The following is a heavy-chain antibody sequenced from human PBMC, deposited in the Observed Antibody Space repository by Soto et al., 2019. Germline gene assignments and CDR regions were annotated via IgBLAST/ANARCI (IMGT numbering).Heavy chain of an antibody. D-gene: IGHD3-22*01. J-gene: IGHJ3*02. Sequence: ASVKVSCKASGYTFTGYYMHWVRQAPGQGLEWMGWINPNSGGTNYAQKFQGWVTMTRDTSISTAYMELSRLRSDDTAVYYCARVLRGGEYYDSSGYYFLDAFDIWGQGTMVTVS. CDR3: ARVLRGGEYYDSSGYYFLDAFDI. CDR1: GYTFTGYY. V-gene: IGHV1-2*04. CDR2: INPNSGGT.